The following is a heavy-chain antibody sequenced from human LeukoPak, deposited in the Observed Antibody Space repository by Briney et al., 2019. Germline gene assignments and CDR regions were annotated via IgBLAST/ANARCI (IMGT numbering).Heavy chain of an antibody. J-gene: IGHJ4*02. Sequence: GGSLRLSCAASRFTFSSYGMHWVRQAPGKGLEWVAVISYDGSNKYYADSVKGRFTISRDNSKNTLYLQMNSLRAEDTAVYYCATLYQLGYSGYDYSEGRVDYWGQGTLVTVSS. D-gene: IGHD5-12*01. CDR3: ATLYQLGYSGYDYSEGRVDY. V-gene: IGHV3-30*03. CDR1: RFTFSSYG. CDR2: ISYDGSNK.